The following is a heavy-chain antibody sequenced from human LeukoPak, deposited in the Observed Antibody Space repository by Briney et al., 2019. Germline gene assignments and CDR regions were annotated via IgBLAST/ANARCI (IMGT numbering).Heavy chain of an antibody. CDR3: ARDFGGIAVAPPGFDP. CDR1: GYTFTGYY. D-gene: IGHD6-19*01. Sequence: AALKVSCKASGYTFTGYYMHWVRQAPGQGLEWMGRINPNSGGTNYAQKFQGRVTMTRDTSISTAYMELSRLRSDDTAVYYCARDFGGIAVAPPGFDPWGQGTLVTVSS. CDR2: INPNSGGT. V-gene: IGHV1-2*06. J-gene: IGHJ5*02.